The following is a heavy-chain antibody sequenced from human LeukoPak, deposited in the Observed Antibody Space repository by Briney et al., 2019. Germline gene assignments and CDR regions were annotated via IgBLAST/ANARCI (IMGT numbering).Heavy chain of an antibody. Sequence: SETLSLTCTVSGGSISSSSYYWGWIRQPPGKGLEWIGSIYYSGSTYYNPSLKSRVTISVDTSKNQFSLKLSSVTAADTAVYYCARVPTSNDFWSGYYLSWFDPWGQGTLVTVSS. D-gene: IGHD3-3*01. J-gene: IGHJ5*02. CDR1: GGSISSSSYY. CDR2: IYYSGST. CDR3: ARVPTSNDFWSGYYLSWFDP. V-gene: IGHV4-39*07.